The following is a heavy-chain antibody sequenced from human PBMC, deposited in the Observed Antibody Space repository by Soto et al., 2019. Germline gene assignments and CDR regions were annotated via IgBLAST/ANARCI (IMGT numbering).Heavy chain of an antibody. Sequence: EAQLVESGGDLVQPVGSLRLSCAASGFMFSDSWMTWVRQAPGKGLEWVANIKPDGSETAYVDSVKGRFTISRDNAKKCLYLQMNSLIVDDTAVYYCASGIDPWGQGTLVTVSS. CDR1: GFMFSDSW. V-gene: IGHV3-7*05. CDR3: ASGIDP. J-gene: IGHJ5*02. CDR2: IKPDGSET.